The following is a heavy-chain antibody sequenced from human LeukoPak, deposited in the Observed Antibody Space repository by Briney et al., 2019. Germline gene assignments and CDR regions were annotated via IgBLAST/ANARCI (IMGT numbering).Heavy chain of an antibody. D-gene: IGHD2-21*02. V-gene: IGHV4-39*07. CDR2: VFYNGAT. Sequence: SETLSLTCIVSGGSISSSIYYWAWVRQPPGKGLEWIGTVFYNGATQYSPSLRSRVTISIDTSTNQFSLKLTSVTAADTALYYCARGYCGGDCYSPYYYYGMDVWGQGTTVTVSS. CDR1: GGSISSSIYY. CDR3: ARGYCGGDCYSPYYYYGMDV. J-gene: IGHJ6*02.